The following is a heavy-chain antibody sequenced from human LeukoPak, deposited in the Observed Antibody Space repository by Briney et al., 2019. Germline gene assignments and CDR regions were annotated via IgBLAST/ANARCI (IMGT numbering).Heavy chain of an antibody. Sequence: GGSLRLSCAASGLSFSSYGMHWVRQAPGKGLEWVAFTQYDGSNKFYADSVKGRFTISRDNSKNTLYLQMNSLRAEDTAVFYCAKDRDDYVWGSYLGAFDIWGQGTMVTVSS. J-gene: IGHJ3*02. CDR1: GLSFSSYG. D-gene: IGHD3-16*01. CDR2: TQYDGSNK. CDR3: AKDRDDYVWGSYLGAFDI. V-gene: IGHV3-30*02.